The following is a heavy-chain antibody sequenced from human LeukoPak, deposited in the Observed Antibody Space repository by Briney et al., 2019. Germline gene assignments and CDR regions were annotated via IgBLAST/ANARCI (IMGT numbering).Heavy chain of an antibody. J-gene: IGHJ5*02. D-gene: IGHD2-15*01. CDR1: GFTFSSYA. V-gene: IGHV3-23*01. CDR3: AKDPTNLGYCSGGSCYLYVP. CDR2: ISGSGGST. Sequence: PGGSLILSCAASGFTFSSYAMSWVRQAPGKGLEWVSAISGSGGSTYYADSVKGRFTISRDNSKNPLYLQMNSLRAEDTAVYYCAKDPTNLGYCSGGSCYLYVPWGQGTLVTVSS.